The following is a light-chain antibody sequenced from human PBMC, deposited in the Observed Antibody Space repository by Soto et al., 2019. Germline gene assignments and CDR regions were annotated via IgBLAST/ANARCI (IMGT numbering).Light chain of an antibody. CDR3: CSYAGTYSYVI. CDR1: SSDVGAYSY. J-gene: IGLJ2*01. Sequence: QSVLTQPRSVSGSPGQSVTISCTGTSSDVGAYSYVSWFQHHPGKVPKLMIYDVSERPSGVPDRFSGSKSGNTASLTISGLQAEDEADYYCCSYAGTYSYVIFGGGTKVTVL. CDR2: DVS. V-gene: IGLV2-11*01.